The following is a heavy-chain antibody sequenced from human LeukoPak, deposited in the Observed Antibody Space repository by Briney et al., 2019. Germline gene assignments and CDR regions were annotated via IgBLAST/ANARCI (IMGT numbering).Heavy chain of an antibody. Sequence: GGSLRLSCAASGFTFSDHYMDWVRQAPGKGLEWVGRTRNKANSYTTEYAASVKGRFTISRDDSKNSLYLQMNSLKTEDTAVYYCARATLHYDFWSGYGYYFDYWGQGTLVTVSS. CDR3: ARATLHYDFWSGYGYYFDY. J-gene: IGHJ4*02. CDR1: GFTFSDHY. CDR2: TRNKANSYTT. D-gene: IGHD3-3*01. V-gene: IGHV3-72*01.